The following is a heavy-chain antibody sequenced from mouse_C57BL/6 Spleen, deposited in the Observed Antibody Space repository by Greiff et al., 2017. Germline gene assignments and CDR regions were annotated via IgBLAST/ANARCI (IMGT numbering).Heavy chain of an antibody. Sequence: QVQLQQPGAELVRPGSSVKLSCKASGYTFTSYWMHWVKQRPIQGLEWIGNIDPSDSETHYNQKFKDKATLTVDKSSSTAYMQLSSLTSEDSAVYYCARSLYYYGSSPWFAYWGQGTLVTGSA. V-gene: IGHV1-52*01. CDR3: ARSLYYYGSSPWFAY. J-gene: IGHJ3*01. D-gene: IGHD1-1*01. CDR1: GYTFTSYW. CDR2: IDPSDSET.